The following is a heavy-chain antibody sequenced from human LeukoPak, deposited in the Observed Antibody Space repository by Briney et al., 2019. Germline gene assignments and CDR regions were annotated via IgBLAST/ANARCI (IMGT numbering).Heavy chain of an antibody. V-gene: IGHV3-30*03. CDR3: ARDFDY. CDR2: ISFDGSNK. CDR1: GFTFSNYD. J-gene: IGHJ4*02. Sequence: GGSLRLSCAASGFTFSNYDMHWVRQAPGKGLEWLAGISFDGSNKYYADSVKGRFTISRDNSKNTLYLQINSLRAEDTAVYYCARDFDYWGQGTLVTVSS.